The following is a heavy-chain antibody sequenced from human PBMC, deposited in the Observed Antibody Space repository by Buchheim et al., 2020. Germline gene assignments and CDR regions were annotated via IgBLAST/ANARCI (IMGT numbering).Heavy chain of an antibody. Sequence: QVQLVESGGGVVQPGRSLRLSCAASGFTFCSYGMHWVRPAPGKGLEWVAVISYDGSNKYYADSVKGRFTISRDNSKNTLYLQMNGLRAEDTAVYYCAKLPTVTTPSGFDYWGQGTL. V-gene: IGHV3-30*18. J-gene: IGHJ4*02. CDR1: GFTFCSYG. D-gene: IGHD4-17*01. CDR2: ISYDGSNK. CDR3: AKLPTVTTPSGFDY.